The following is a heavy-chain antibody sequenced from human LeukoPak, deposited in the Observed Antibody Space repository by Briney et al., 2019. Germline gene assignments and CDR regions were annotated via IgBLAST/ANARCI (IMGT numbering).Heavy chain of an antibody. J-gene: IGHJ6*02. CDR1: GGTFSSYA. Sequence: SVKVSCKASGGTFSSYAISWVRQAPGQGLEWMGGIIPIFGTANYAQKFQGRVAITADESTSTAYMELSSLRSEDTAVYYCARVDCSGGSCYLGHYYYYGMDVWGQGTTVTVSS. D-gene: IGHD2-15*01. CDR3: ARVDCSGGSCYLGHYYYYGMDV. V-gene: IGHV1-69*13. CDR2: IIPIFGTA.